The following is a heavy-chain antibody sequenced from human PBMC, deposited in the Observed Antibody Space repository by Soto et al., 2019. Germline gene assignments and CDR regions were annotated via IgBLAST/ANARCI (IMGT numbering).Heavy chain of an antibody. CDR1: GASMSEYF. D-gene: IGHD3-10*01. V-gene: IGHV4-59*01. CDR2: IYYLGST. J-gene: IGHJ4*02. Sequence: PSETQSLTCTVSGASMSEYFWSWIRQSPGKGLEWIGYIYYLGSTDYNPSLKSRVTISVDTSKRQFSLRLTSVTAADAAVYYCARDGYDGSGSPYPAFWGPGTQVTVS. CDR3: ARDGYDGSGSPYPAF.